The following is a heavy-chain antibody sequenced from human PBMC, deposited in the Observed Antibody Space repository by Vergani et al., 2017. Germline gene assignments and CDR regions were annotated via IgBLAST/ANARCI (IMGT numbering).Heavy chain of an antibody. D-gene: IGHD2/OR15-2a*01. CDR1: GFTFNSYG. CDR2: IRSDESRR. V-gene: IGHV3-30*02. Sequence: QVQLVESGGGVVQPGGSLRLSCAASGFTFNSYGMHWVRQAPGKGLEWVASIRSDESRRYYGDSMEGPFTISRDNSKNTVFLQMHSLRAEDTAIYYCVXEKIDLGSYFFDSWGHGILVTVSS. J-gene: IGHJ4*01. CDR3: VXEKIDLGSYFFDS.